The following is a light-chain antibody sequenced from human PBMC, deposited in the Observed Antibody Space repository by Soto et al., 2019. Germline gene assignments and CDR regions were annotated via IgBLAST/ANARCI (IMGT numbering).Light chain of an antibody. Sequence: DIQLTQSPSFLSASVGDRVTITCRASQGISSYLAWYQQKPGKAPKLLIYAASTLQSGVPSRFSGSGSGTXXXXXXXXXQPEXXXXXXXQQLNSYPLFGPGTKVDIK. CDR2: AAS. CDR1: QGISSY. CDR3: QQLNSYPL. V-gene: IGKV1-9*01. J-gene: IGKJ3*01.